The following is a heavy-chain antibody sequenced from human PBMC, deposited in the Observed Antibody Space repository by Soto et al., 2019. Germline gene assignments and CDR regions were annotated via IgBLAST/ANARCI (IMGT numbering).Heavy chain of an antibody. CDR1: GGSISSGGYS. J-gene: IGHJ5*02. CDR2: IYHSGST. CDR3: ARGPVVLVPAAILGSFWFDP. Sequence: PSETLSLTCAVSGGSISSGGYSWSWIRQPPGKGLEWIGYIYHSGSTYYNPSLKSRVTISVDRSKNQFSLKLSSVTAADTAVYYCARGPVVLVPAAILGSFWFDPWGQGTLVTVSS. D-gene: IGHD2-2*01. V-gene: IGHV4-30-2*01.